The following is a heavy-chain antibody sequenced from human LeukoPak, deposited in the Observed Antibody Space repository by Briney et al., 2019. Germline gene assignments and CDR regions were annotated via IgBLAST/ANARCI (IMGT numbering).Heavy chain of an antibody. J-gene: IGHJ5*02. Sequence: PSETLSLTCTVSGGSISSGDYYWSWIRQPPGKGLEWIGYIYYSGSTYYNPSLKSRVTISVDTSKNQFSLKLSSVTAVDTAVYYCARVDTVTTVSFGWFDPWGQGTLVTVSS. CDR2: IYYSGST. V-gene: IGHV4-30-4*01. CDR1: GGSISSGDYY. D-gene: IGHD4-17*01. CDR3: ARVDTVTTVSFGWFDP.